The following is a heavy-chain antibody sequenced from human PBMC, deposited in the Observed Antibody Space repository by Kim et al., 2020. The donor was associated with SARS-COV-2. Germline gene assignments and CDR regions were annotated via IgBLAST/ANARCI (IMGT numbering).Heavy chain of an antibody. CDR1: GFTVSSNY. CDR3: ARDLVHYYYGMDV. J-gene: IGHJ6*02. D-gene: IGHD2-2*01. CDR2: IYSGGST. Sequence: GGSLRLSCAASGFTVSSNYMSWVRQAPGKGREWVSVIYSGGSTYYADSVKGRFTISRHNSKNTLYLQMNSLRAEDTAVYYCARDLVHYYYGMDVWGQGTTVTVSS. V-gene: IGHV3-53*04.